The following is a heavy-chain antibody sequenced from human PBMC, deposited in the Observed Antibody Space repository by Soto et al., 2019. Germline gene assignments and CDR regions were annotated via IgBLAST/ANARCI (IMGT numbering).Heavy chain of an antibody. D-gene: IGHD1-26*01. CDR1: GFSFSNYW. Sequence: EVQLVESGGGLVQPGGSLRLSCAASGFSFSNYWMHWVRQAPGKGLVWVSRINSDGSTTNYADSVMGRFSISRDNAKNTLYLQMYSLRAEDTAVYYCARGYSGTYRLGFWGQGTLVTVSS. CDR2: INSDGSTT. J-gene: IGHJ4*02. CDR3: ARGYSGTYRLGF. V-gene: IGHV3-74*01.